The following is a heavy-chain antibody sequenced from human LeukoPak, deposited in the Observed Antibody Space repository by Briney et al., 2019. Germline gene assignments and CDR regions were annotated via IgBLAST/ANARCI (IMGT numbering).Heavy chain of an antibody. CDR2: IYYSGST. J-gene: IGHJ4*02. V-gene: IGHV4-61*01. CDR1: GGSVSSGSYY. CDR3: ARGGNWNTPHDY. Sequence: SETLSLTCTVSGGSVSSGSYYWSWIRQPPGKGLEWIGYIYYSGSTNYNPSLKSRVTISVDRSKNQFSLKLSSVTAADTAVYYCARGGNWNTPHDYWGQGTLVTVSS. D-gene: IGHD1-1*01.